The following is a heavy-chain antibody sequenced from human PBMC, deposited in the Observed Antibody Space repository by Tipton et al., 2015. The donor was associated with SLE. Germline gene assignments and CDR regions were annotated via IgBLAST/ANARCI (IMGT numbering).Heavy chain of an antibody. V-gene: IGHV1-2*02. D-gene: IGHD2-8*01. J-gene: IGHJ4*02. CDR3: ARNGGTPTPFDF. CDR2: INPKSGGP. CDR1: GYTFTDYY. Sequence: QSGPEVKKSGASVKVSCLASGYTFTDYYIHWLRQAPGQGLEWLGLINPKSGGPHRAQKFEDRVIFTTDTSITTAYMEIPSLTSDDTAIYLCARNGGTPTPFDFWGQGTLVTVSS.